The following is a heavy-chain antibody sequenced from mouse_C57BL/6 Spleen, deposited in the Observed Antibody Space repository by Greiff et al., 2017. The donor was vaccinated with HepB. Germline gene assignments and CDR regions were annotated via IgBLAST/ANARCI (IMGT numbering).Heavy chain of an antibody. CDR1: GYTFTSYG. V-gene: IGHV1-81*01. Sequence: QVQLKESGAELARPGASVKLSCKASGYTFTSYGISWVKQRTGQGLEWIGEIYPRSGNTYYNEKFKGKATLTADKSSSTAYMELRSLTSEDSAVYFCARGGDVEPLFDCWGQGTTLTVSS. CDR3: ARGGDVEPLFDC. CDR2: IYPRSGNT. D-gene: IGHD3-3*01. J-gene: IGHJ2*01.